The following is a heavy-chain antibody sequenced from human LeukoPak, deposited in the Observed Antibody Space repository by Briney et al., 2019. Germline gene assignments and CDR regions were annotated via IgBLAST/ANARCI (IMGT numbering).Heavy chain of an antibody. J-gene: IGHJ6*03. V-gene: IGHV1-18*01. CDR2: ISAYNGDT. CDR3: ARRGGKNYGDYLLYYYYMDV. CDR1: GYTFSSYG. Sequence: ASVKVSCKASGYTFSSYGISWVRQAPGQGLEGMGWISAYNGDTHYAQKFQGRVTMTTDTSTGTAYMELRSLRSDDPAMYYCARRGGKNYGDYLLYYYYMDVWGKGTTVTVSS. D-gene: IGHD4-17*01.